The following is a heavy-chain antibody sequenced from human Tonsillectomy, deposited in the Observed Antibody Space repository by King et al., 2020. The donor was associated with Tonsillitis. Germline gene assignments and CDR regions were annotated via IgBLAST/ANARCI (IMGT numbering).Heavy chain of an antibody. CDR2: INHSGST. V-gene: IGHV4-34*01. Sequence: VQLQQWGAGLLKPSETLSLTCAVYGGSFSGYYWSWVRQPPGKGLEWIGEINHSGSTKYNPSLKGRVTISVDTSKNQFSLKLSSVTAADTAVAYCARGPYYGSGRNNCFDPWGQGTLVTVSS. CDR3: ARGPYYGSGRNNCFDP. J-gene: IGHJ5*02. CDR1: GGSFSGYY. D-gene: IGHD3-10*01.